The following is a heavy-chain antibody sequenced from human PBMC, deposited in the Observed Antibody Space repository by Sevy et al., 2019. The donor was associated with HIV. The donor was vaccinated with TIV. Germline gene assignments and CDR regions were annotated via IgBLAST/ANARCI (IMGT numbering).Heavy chain of an antibody. J-gene: IGHJ4*02. D-gene: IGHD2-21*02. CDR3: ARLLMKESSSTDCNSYFFDS. CDR2: IYPDDSDT. CDR1: GYRFTNYW. Sequence: GESLKISCKVSGYRFTNYWIGWVRQMPGKGLEWMGIIYPDDSDTRYSPSFQGQVTMSVDKSSDTAYLQWSSLSASDTAMYYCARLLMKESSSTDCNSYFFDSWGQGTVVTVSS. V-gene: IGHV5-51*01.